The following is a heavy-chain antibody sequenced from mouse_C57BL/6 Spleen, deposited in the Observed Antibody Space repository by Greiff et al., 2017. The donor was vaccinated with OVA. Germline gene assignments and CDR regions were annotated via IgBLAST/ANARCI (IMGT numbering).Heavy chain of an antibody. D-gene: IGHD2-5*01. CDR2: IYPGDGDT. CDR3: ASSNLYYFDY. CDR1: GYAFSSSW. Sequence: QVQLQQSGPELVKPGASVKISCKASGYAFSSSWMNWVKQRPGKGLEWIGRIYPGDGDTNYNGKFKGKATLTADKSSSTAYMQLSSLTSEDSAVYFCASSNLYYFDYWGQGTTLTVSS. J-gene: IGHJ2*01. V-gene: IGHV1-82*01.